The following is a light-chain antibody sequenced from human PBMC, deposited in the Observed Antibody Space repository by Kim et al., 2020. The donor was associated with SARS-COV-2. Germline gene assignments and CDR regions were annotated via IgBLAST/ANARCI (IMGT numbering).Light chain of an antibody. Sequence: SVSRGQTASITCSGDKLGDKYACWYQQKPGQPPVLVIYQDSKRPSGIPERFSGSNSGNTATLTISGTQAMDEADYYCQAWDSSTVVFGGGTQLTVL. J-gene: IGLJ2*01. CDR2: QDS. CDR3: QAWDSSTVV. CDR1: KLGDKY. V-gene: IGLV3-1*01.